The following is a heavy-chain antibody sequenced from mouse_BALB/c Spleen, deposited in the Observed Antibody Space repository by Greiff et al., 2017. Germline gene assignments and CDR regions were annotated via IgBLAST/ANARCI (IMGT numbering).Heavy chain of an antibody. Sequence: VQLQQSGAELVRSGASVKLSCTASGFNIKDYYMHWVKQRPEQGLEWIGWIDPENGDTEYAPKFQGKATMTADTSSNTAYLQLSSLTSEDTAVYYCNGGYDVAWFAYCGQGTLVTVSA. V-gene: IGHV14-4*02. CDR1: GFNIKDYY. D-gene: IGHD2-14*01. CDR2: IDPENGDT. J-gene: IGHJ3*01. CDR3: NGGYDVAWFAY.